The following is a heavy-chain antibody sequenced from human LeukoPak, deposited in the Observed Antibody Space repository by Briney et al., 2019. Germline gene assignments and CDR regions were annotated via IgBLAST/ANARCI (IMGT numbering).Heavy chain of an antibody. CDR2: IHYSGST. CDR3: AGSSSYYYDSSGYSLDFDY. J-gene: IGHJ4*02. CDR1: GGSISSGDFY. V-gene: IGHV4-30-4*01. Sequence: SQTLSLTCTVSGGSISSGDFYWSWIRQSPGKGLEWIGYIHYSGSTYYNPSLKSRVIISVVDTSKNQFSLKLRSVTAADTAVYYCAGSSSYYYDSSGYSLDFDYWGQGTLVTVSS. D-gene: IGHD3-22*01.